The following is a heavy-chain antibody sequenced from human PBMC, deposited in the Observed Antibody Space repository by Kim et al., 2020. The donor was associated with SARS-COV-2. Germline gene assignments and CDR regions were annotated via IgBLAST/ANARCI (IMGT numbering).Heavy chain of an antibody. CDR3: ARGRPRITKIVVVTRMVYDAFDM. V-gene: IGHV3-30-3*01. J-gene: IGHJ3*02. CDR2: ISYDGSNK. Sequence: GGSLRLSCAASGFTFSSYAMHWVRQAPGKGLEWVAVISYDGSNKYYADSVKGRFTISRDNSKNTLYLQMNSLRAEDTAVYYCARGRPRITKIVVVTRMVYDAFDMWGRGKRDTVAS. D-gene: IGHD3-22*01. CDR1: GFTFSSYA.